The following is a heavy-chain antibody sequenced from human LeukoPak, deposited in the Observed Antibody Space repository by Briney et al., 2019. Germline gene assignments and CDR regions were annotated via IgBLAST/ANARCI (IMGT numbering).Heavy chain of an antibody. CDR1: GGSFSGYY. CDR3: AGGLFWSGSSDHH. V-gene: IGHV4-34*01. J-gene: IGHJ1*01. D-gene: IGHD3-3*01. Sequence: QASETLSLTCAVYGGSFSGYYWSWIRQPPGKGLEWIGEINHSGSTNYNPSLKSRVTISVDTSKNQFSLKLSSVTAADTAVYYCAGGLFWSGSSDHHWGQGTLVTVSS. CDR2: INHSGST.